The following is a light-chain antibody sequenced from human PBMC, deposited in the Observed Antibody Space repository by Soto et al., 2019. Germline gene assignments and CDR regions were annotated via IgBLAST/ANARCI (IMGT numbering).Light chain of an antibody. CDR3: QQYYNYPSLT. CDR1: QGISSY. J-gene: IGKJ4*01. Sequence: AIRMTQSPSSLSASTGDRVTMTCRASQGISSYLAWYQQKPGKAPKLLIYGASTLLSGVPSRFSGSRSGTDFTLTISSLQSEDVATYYCQQYYNYPSLTFGGGTKVEIK. V-gene: IGKV1-8*01. CDR2: GAS.